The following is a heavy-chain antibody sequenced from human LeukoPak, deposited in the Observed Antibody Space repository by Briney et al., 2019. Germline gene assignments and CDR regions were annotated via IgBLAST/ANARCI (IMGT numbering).Heavy chain of an antibody. Sequence: SETLSLTCAVYGGXFSGYYYSWIRQPPGRGREWLGEIDHSGSPNYNPSLKSRVTISVDTSNNQFSLKLTSVTAADTAVYYCAIDGYYDRSGYRNWFDPWGQGTLVTVSS. CDR2: IDHSGSP. D-gene: IGHD3-22*01. CDR3: AIDGYYDRSGYRNWFDP. CDR1: GGXFSGYY. J-gene: IGHJ5*02. V-gene: IGHV4-34*01.